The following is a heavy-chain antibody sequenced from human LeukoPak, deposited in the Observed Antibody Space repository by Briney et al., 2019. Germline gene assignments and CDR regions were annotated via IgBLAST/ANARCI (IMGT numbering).Heavy chain of an antibody. CDR3: ARVPFTAADDRSYYYYGMDV. Sequence: SVKVSCKASGGTFSSYAISWVRQAPGQGLEWMGGIIPIFGTTSYAQKFQGRVTITADESTSTAYMELSSLRSEDTAVYYCARVPFTAADDRSYYYYGMDVWGQGTTVTVSS. CDR2: IIPIFGTT. CDR1: GGTFSSYA. V-gene: IGHV1-69*13. J-gene: IGHJ6*02. D-gene: IGHD6-13*01.